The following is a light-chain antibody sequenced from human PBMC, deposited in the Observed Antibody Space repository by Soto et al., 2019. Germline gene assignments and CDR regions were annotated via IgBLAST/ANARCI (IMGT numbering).Light chain of an antibody. CDR3: LSYSGSYV. V-gene: IGLV2-23*01. CDR1: SSGVGSYSL. J-gene: IGLJ1*01. CDR2: EDN. Sequence: QSALTQPASVSGSPGQSITISCTGISSGVGSYSLVSWYQQHPGEAPKAMIYEDNKRPSGVSDRFSGSKSGNTASLTISGLQAEDEADYYCLSYSGSYVFGTGTKLTVL.